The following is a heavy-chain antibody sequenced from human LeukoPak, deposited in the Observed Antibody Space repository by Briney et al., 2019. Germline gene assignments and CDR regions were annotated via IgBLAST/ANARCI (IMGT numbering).Heavy chain of an antibody. V-gene: IGHV1-18*01. CDR3: ARVSPNDSFDY. CDR2: ISAYNDNT. CDR1: GYTFTGYA. Sequence: ASVKVSCKASGYTFTGYAISWVRQAPGQGLEWIGWISAYNDNTHYAQNLQGRVTMTTDTSTNTAYMELRSLRSDDTAVYYCARVSPNDSFDYWGQGTLVTVSS. D-gene: IGHD3-22*01. J-gene: IGHJ4*02.